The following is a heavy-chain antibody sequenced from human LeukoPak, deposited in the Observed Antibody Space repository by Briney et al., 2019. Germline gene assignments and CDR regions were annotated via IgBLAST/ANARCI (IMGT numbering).Heavy chain of an antibody. V-gene: IGHV4-59*01. CDR2: IYYSGST. J-gene: IGHJ4*02. CDR1: GGSISSYY. D-gene: IGHD1-26*01. CDR3: AREVLVGATARFDY. Sequence: SETLSLTCTVSGGSISSYYWSWIRQPPGKGLEWIGYIYYSGSTNYNPSLKSRVTISVDTSKNQFSPKLSSVTAADTAVYYCAREVLVGATARFDYWGQGTLVTVSS.